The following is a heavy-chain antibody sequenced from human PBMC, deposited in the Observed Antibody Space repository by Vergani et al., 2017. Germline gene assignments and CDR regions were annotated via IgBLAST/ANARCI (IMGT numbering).Heavy chain of an antibody. CDR2: INPSGGST. J-gene: IGHJ3*02. V-gene: IGHV1-46*01. CDR3: ARGSRAALRANAFDI. CDR1: GYTFTSYY. Sequence: QVQLVQSGAEVKKPGASVKVSCKASGYTFTSYYMHWVRQGPGQGLEWMGIINPSGGSTSYAQKFQGRVTMTRDTSTSTVYMELSSLRSEDTAVYYCARGSRAALRANAFDIWGQGTMVTVSS. D-gene: IGHD2-15*01.